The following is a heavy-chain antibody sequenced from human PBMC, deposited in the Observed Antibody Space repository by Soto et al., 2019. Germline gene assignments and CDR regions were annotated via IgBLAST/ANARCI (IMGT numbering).Heavy chain of an antibody. Sequence: SETLSLTCTVSGGSISSGGYYWSWIRQHPGKGPEWIGYIYYTGPTSYNPSLKSRLTISIDTSKNQFSLKLGSVTAADTAVYYCAREYYDVLTGTHYFDYSGQGALVTVSS. CDR2: IYYTGPT. V-gene: IGHV4-31*03. J-gene: IGHJ4*02. D-gene: IGHD3-9*01. CDR3: AREYYDVLTGTHYFDY. CDR1: GGSISSGGYY.